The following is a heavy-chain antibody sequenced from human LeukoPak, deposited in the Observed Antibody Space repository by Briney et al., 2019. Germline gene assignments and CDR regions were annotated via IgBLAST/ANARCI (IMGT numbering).Heavy chain of an antibody. V-gene: IGHV3-48*04. CDR3: ASQSFAKFDP. D-gene: IGHD3-16*01. CDR2: ISSSSSTI. CDR1: GFIFSSYS. J-gene: IGHJ5*02. Sequence: GGSLRLSCAASGFIFSSYSMNWVRQAPGKGLERVSFISSSSSTIYYAESVKGRFTISRDNARNSLFLQMNSLRVEDTAVYYCASQSFAKFDPWGQGTLVIVSS.